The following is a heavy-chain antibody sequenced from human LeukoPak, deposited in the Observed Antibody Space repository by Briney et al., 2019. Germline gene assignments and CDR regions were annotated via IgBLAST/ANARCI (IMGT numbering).Heavy chain of an antibody. V-gene: IGHV4-39*01. CDR2: IYYSGST. D-gene: IGHD5-18*01. J-gene: IGHJ4*02. Sequence: SETLSLTCTVSGASISRSSYYWGWIRQPPGKGLEWIGSIYYSGSTYYNPSLKSRVTISVDTSKNQFSLKLSSVTAADTAVYYCAGGYSYALYYFDYWGQGTLVTVSS. CDR3: AGGYSYALYYFDY. CDR1: GASISRSSYY.